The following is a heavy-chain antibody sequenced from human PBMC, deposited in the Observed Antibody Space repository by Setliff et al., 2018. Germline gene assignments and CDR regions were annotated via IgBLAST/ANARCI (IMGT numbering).Heavy chain of an antibody. Sequence: SETLSLTCTVPGDSISSISYYWSWIRQPAGKGLEWLGQIYTSWSTNYNPSLKGRATLSIDASKRQFSLKLTSVTAADTAVYYCARVASGWWWFDYWGQGTLVTVSS. CDR3: ARVASGWWWFDY. CDR1: GDSISSISYY. D-gene: IGHD6-19*01. CDR2: IYTSWST. V-gene: IGHV4-61*09. J-gene: IGHJ4*02.